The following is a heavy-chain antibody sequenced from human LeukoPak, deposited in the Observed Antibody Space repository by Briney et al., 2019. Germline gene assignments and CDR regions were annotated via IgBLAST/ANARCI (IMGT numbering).Heavy chain of an antibody. CDR1: GGTFSSYA. Sequence: ASVKVSCKASGGTFSSYAISWVRQAPGQGLEWMGGNIPIFGTASYAQKFQGRVTITADESMSTAYMELSSLRSEDTAVYYCARDRAAGTDYYMDVWGKGTTVTVSS. J-gene: IGHJ6*03. D-gene: IGHD6-13*01. CDR3: ARDRAAGTDYYMDV. V-gene: IGHV1-69*13. CDR2: NIPIFGTA.